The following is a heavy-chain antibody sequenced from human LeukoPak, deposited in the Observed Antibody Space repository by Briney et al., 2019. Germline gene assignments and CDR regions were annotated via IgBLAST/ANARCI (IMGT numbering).Heavy chain of an antibody. D-gene: IGHD3-22*01. CDR2: INHSGST. Sequence: SETLSLTCAVYGGSFSGYYWSWIRQPPGKGLEWIGEINHSGSTNYNPSLKSRVTISVDTSKNQFSLKLSSVTAADTAVYYCASSYYDSSGYYYVGYYYYGMDVWGQGTTVTVSS. CDR3: ASSYYDSSGYYYVGYYYYGMDV. J-gene: IGHJ6*02. V-gene: IGHV4-34*01. CDR1: GGSFSGYY.